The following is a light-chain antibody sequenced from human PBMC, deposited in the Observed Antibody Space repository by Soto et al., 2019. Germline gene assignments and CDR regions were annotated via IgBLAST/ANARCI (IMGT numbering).Light chain of an antibody. J-gene: IGKJ1*01. V-gene: IGKV1-27*01. Sequence: DIQMTQSPSSLSASVGDRVTITCRVSQGISNYLAWYQQKPGKVPKLLIYAASTLQSGVPSRFSGSGSGTDFTLTISSLQPEDVASYYCQKYSSAPWTFGQGTKVEIK. CDR1: QGISNY. CDR3: QKYSSAPWT. CDR2: AAS.